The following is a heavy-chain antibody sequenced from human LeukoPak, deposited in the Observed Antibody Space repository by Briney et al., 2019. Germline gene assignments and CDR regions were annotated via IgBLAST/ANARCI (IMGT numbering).Heavy chain of an antibody. Sequence: GGSLRLSCVVSQFSFTNNWMHWVRQVPGKGLMWVSRISRDGTVTDYADSVKGRFAISRDNAKNTLYLEMNSLRGEDTGLFYCVREVRAPGSFDIWGQGTLVTVSS. CDR3: VREVRAPGSFDI. CDR1: QFSFTNNW. V-gene: IGHV3-74*01. D-gene: IGHD1-26*01. J-gene: IGHJ3*02. CDR2: ISRDGTVT.